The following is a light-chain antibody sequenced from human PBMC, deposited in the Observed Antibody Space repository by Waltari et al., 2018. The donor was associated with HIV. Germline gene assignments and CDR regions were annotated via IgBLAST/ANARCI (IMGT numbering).Light chain of an antibody. CDR2: RND. CDR3: ASWDDALSSWL. V-gene: IGLV1-47*01. J-gene: IGLJ6*01. CDR1: SSTVGKNY. Sequence: QSGLSQPPSTSRPPGQRVVIPFSGRSSTVGKNYAAWFQQVSGAAPRLLIYRNDRRPSGVPDRFTAAKSGTSASLVISGLRSDDEAEYFCASWDDALSSWLFGGGTRLTVL.